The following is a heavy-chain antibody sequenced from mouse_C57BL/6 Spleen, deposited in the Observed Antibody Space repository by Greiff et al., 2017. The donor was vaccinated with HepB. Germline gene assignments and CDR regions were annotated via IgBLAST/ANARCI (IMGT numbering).Heavy chain of an antibody. CDR1: GYTFTSYT. Sequence: VQGVESGAELARPGASVKMSCKASGYTFTSYTMHWVKQRPGQGLEWIGYINPSSGYTKYNQKFKDKATLTADKSSSTAYMQLSSLTSEDSAVYYCAGYSNYYYWGQGTTLTVSS. D-gene: IGHD2-5*01. V-gene: IGHV1-4*01. J-gene: IGHJ2*01. CDR2: INPSSGYT. CDR3: AGYSNYYY.